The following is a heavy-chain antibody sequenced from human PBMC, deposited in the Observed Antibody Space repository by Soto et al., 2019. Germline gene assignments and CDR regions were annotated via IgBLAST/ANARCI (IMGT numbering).Heavy chain of an antibody. CDR1: GFTFSSYG. CDR2: ISYDGSNK. D-gene: IGHD1-26*01. V-gene: IGHV3-30*18. J-gene: IGHJ6*02. CDR3: AKFRDVGAGYYYYGMDV. Sequence: PGGSLRLSCAASGFTFSSYGMHWVRQAPGKGLEWVAVISYDGSNKYYADSVKGRFTISRDNSKNTLYLQMNSLRAEDTAVYYSAKFRDVGAGYYYYGMDVWGQGTTVTVSS.